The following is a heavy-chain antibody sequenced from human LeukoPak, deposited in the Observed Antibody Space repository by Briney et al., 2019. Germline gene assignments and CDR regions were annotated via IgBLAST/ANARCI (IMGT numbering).Heavy chain of an antibody. CDR3: ARGQYTIVVLFDP. J-gene: IGHJ5*02. CDR2: MNPNSGNT. CDR1: GYTFTSYD. D-gene: IGHD3-3*01. Sequence: GASVKVSCKASGYTFTSYDINWVRQATGQGLEWMGWMNPNSGNTGYAQKFQGRVTITRNTSISTAYMELSSLRSEDTAVYYCARGQYTIVVLFDPWGQGTLVTVSS. V-gene: IGHV1-8*03.